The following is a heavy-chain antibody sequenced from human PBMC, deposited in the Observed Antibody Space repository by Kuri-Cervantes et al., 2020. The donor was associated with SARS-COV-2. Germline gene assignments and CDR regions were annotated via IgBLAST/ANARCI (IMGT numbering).Heavy chain of an antibody. Sequence: GESLKISLAASGFTFSSYGMHWVRQAPGKGLEWVAVIWYDGSNKYYADSVKGRFTIYRDNSKNTLYLQMNSLRAEDTAVYYWAREGIQLWEGIYYYYYGMDVWGQGTMVTVSS. CDR1: GFTFSSYG. J-gene: IGHJ6*02. D-gene: IGHD5-18*01. CDR2: IWYDGSNK. V-gene: IGHV3-33*08. CDR3: AREGIQLWEGIYYYYYGMDV.